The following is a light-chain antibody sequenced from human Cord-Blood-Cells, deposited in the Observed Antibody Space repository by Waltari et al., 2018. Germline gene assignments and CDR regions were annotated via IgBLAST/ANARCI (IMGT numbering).Light chain of an antibody. J-gene: IGKJ4*01. Sequence: DIQMSQSPSSLPSSVGDRITLPCRASQSISSYLNWYQQKPGKAPKLLIYAASSLQSGVPSRCSGSGSGTDFTLTISSLQPEDFATYYCQQSYSTPLTFGGGTKVEIK. CDR2: AAS. CDR1: QSISSY. CDR3: QQSYSTPLT. V-gene: IGKV1-39*01.